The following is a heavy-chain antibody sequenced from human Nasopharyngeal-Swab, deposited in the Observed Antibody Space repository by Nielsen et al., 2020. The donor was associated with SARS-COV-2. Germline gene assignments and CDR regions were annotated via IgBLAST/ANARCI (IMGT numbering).Heavy chain of an antibody. D-gene: IGHD6-19*01. J-gene: IGHJ4*02. CDR1: GGSISSGGYS. CDR2: IYHSGST. V-gene: IGHV4-30-2*01. Sequence: SETLSLTCAVSGGSISSGGYSWSWIRQPPGKGLEWIGYIYHSGSTYYNPSLKSRVTISVDRSKNQFSLKLSSVTAADTAVYYCARVTREDPRAVAGLFDYWGQGTLVTVSS. CDR3: ARVTREDPRAVAGLFDY.